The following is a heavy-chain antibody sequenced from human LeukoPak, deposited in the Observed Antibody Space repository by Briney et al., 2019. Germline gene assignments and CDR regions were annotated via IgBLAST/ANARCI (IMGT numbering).Heavy chain of an antibody. D-gene: IGHD3-16*02. V-gene: IGHV1-69*01. CDR3: ARGMITFGGVIVMGFDY. CDR2: IIPIFGTA. CDR1: GGTFSSYA. J-gene: IGHJ4*02. Sequence: SVKVSCKASGGTFSSYAISWVRQAPGQGLEWMGGIIPIFGTANYAQKFQGRVTITADESTSTAYMELSSLRSEDTAVYYCARGMITFGGVIVMGFDYWGQGTLVTVSS.